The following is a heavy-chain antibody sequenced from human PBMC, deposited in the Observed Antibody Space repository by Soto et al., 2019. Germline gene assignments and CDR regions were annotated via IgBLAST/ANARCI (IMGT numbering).Heavy chain of an antibody. CDR1: GGSISSYY. J-gene: IGHJ3*02. V-gene: IGHV4-59*01. Sequence: SETLSLTCTVSGGSISSYYWSWIRQPPGKGLEWIGYIYYSGSTNYNPSLKSRVTRSVDTSKNQFSLKLSSVTAADTDVYYCASDGRGVRGNVEAFDIWGQGTMVTVSS. D-gene: IGHD3-10*01. CDR2: IYYSGST. CDR3: ASDGRGVRGNVEAFDI.